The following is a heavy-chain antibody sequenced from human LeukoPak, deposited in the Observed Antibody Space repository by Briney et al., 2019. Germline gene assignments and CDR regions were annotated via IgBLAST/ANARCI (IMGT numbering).Heavy chain of an antibody. CDR1: GFTFSSYG. CDR2: ISYDGSNK. V-gene: IGHV3-30*18. CDR3: AKDVSDEQQLNY. Sequence: GGSLRLSCAASGFTFSSYGMHWVRQAPGKGLEWVAVISYDGSNKYYADSVKGRFTISRDNSKNTPYLQMNSLRAEDTAVYYCAKDVSDEQQLNYWGQGTLVTVSS. J-gene: IGHJ4*02. D-gene: IGHD6-13*01.